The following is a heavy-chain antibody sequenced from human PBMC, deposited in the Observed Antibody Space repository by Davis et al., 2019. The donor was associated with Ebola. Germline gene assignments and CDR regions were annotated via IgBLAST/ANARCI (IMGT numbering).Heavy chain of an antibody. V-gene: IGHV4-31*03. CDR3: ARDLTS. CDR1: GGSINSDRYY. Sequence: PSETLSLTCTVSGGSINSDRYYWSWISTHPETNLEWMGYISSSGHTKYNPSLRSRLFMSLDTSQNQFSLQLNSVTAADTAVYFCARDLTSWGRGTLVTVSS. CDR2: ISSSGHT. J-gene: IGHJ5*02.